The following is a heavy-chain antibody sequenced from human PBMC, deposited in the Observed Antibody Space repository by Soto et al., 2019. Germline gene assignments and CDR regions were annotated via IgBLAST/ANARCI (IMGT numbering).Heavy chain of an antibody. J-gene: IGHJ5*02. D-gene: IGHD5-18*01. CDR2: ISESGDNT. CDR3: VKGGYKYGLDP. CDR1: GFTFSSSA. V-gene: IGHV3-23*01. Sequence: EVQLLESGGGLVQPGGSLRLSCAASGFTFSSSAMSWVRQAPGKGPEWVSAISESGDNTFSADSVKGRFTISRDNTKNTLYLQMNSLRAEDTALYFCVKGGYKYGLDPWGQGTLVTVSS.